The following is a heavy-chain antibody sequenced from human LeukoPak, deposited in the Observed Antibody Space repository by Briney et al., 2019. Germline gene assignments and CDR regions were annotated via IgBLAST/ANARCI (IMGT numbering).Heavy chain of an antibody. J-gene: IGHJ4*02. CDR2: IYHSGST. Sequence: SGALSLTCAVSGGSISSSNWWSWVRQPPGKGLEWIGEIYHSGSTNYNPSLKSRVTISVDKSKNQFSLKLSSVIAADTAVYYCARVMSYRSHFDYWGQGTLVTVSS. D-gene: IGHD1-26*01. CDR3: ARVMSYRSHFDY. V-gene: IGHV4-4*02. CDR1: GGSISSSNW.